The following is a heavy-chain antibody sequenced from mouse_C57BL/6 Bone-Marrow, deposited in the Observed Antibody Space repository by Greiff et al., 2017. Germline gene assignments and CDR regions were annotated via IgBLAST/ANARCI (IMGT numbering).Heavy chain of an antibody. D-gene: IGHD4-1*01. V-gene: IGHV5-6*01. CDR1: GFTFSSYG. CDR3: ARQRGNWDGFAY. Sequence: EVKLVESGGDLVKPGGSLKLSCAASGFTFSSYGMSWVRQTPDKRLEWVATISSGGSYTYYPDSLKGRFTISRDNAKNTLYLQMSSLKSEDTAMYYCARQRGNWDGFAYWGQGPLVTVSA. CDR2: ISSGGSYT. J-gene: IGHJ3*01.